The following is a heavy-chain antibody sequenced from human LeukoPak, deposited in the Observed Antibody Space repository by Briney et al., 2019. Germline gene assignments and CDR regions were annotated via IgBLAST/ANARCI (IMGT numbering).Heavy chain of an antibody. CDR2: ISAYNGNT. CDR1: GYTFTSYG. CDR3: ARAGHIAAAGTRRGFDY. J-gene: IGHJ4*02. Sequence: ASVKVSCKASGYTFTSYGISWVRQAPGQGLEWMGWISAYNGNTNYAQKLQGRVTMTTDTSTSTAYMELRSLRSDATAVYYCARAGHIAAAGTRRGFDYWGQGTLVTVSS. V-gene: IGHV1-18*01. D-gene: IGHD6-13*01.